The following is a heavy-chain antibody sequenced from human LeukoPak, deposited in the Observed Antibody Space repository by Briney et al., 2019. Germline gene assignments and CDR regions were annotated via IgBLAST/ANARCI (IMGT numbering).Heavy chain of an antibody. CDR3: ARGGGHQPTYYQYLDV. CDR2: IRYDGSDK. J-gene: IGHJ6*03. D-gene: IGHD1-14*01. Sequence: GGSLRLSCAASGFTFSSYVMHWVRQAPGKGLEWVALIRYDGSDKYYADSVKGRFTISRDNSKNTLYLQVNSLRAEDTAVYYCARGGGHQPTYYQYLDVWGKGTTVTVS. V-gene: IGHV3-30*02. CDR1: GFTFSSYV.